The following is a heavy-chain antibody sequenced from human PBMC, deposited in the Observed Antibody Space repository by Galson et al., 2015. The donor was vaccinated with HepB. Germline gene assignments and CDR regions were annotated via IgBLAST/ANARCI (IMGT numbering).Heavy chain of an antibody. Sequence: QSGAEVKKPGESLKISCQGSGYSFTNYWIGWVRQMPGGGLECMGIFYPGDSDTRYSPSFQGQVTISADKSISTAYLQWSSLKASDTAMYYCARLGKGIAVVGTDFDYWGQGTLVTVSS. V-gene: IGHV5-51*03. J-gene: IGHJ4*02. CDR2: FYPGDSDT. CDR1: GYSFTNYW. CDR3: ARLGKGIAVVGTDFDY. D-gene: IGHD6-19*01.